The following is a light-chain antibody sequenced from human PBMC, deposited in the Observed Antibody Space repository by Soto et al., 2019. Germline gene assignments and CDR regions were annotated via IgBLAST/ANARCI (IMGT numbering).Light chain of an antibody. Sequence: DTQMTQSPSSLCASVGDRVTIACRASQSISYYLNWYQQKPGKAPKLLMYASSSLQSGVPSRFGGSGSGTDFTLTISSLQPEDFATYYCQQTYSTPYTVGQGTKVDSK. CDR3: QQTYSTPYT. CDR1: QSISYY. V-gene: IGKV1-39*01. CDR2: ASS. J-gene: IGKJ2*01.